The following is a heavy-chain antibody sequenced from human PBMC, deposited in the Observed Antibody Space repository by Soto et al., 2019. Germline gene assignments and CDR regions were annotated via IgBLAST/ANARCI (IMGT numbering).Heavy chain of an antibody. J-gene: IGHJ4*02. CDR1: GFTFSSYG. CDR3: ARDSGIVLMVYAPHPVGHFDY. Sequence: QVQLVESGGGVVQPGRSLRLSCAASGFTFSSYGMHWVRQAPGKGLEWVAVIWYDGSNKYYADSVKGRFTISRDNSKNTLYLQMNSLRAEDTAVYYCARDSGIVLMVYAPHPVGHFDYWGQGTLVTVSS. D-gene: IGHD2-8*01. V-gene: IGHV3-33*01. CDR2: IWYDGSNK.